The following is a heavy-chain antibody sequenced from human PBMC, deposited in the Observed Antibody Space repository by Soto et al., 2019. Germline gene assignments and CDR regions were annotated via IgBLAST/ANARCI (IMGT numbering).Heavy chain of an antibody. CDR2: ISSSSSYI. D-gene: IGHD3-3*01. CDR3: VRVEIFEVVIETVDD. J-gene: IGHJ4*02. V-gene: IGHV3-21*01. CDR1: GFTFSSYS. Sequence: GGSLRLSCAASGFTFSSYSMNWVRQAPGKGLEWVSSISSSSSYIYYADSVKGRFTISRDNAKNSLYLQMNSLRAEDTAVYYCVRVEIFEVVIETVDDWGQGTMVTVSS.